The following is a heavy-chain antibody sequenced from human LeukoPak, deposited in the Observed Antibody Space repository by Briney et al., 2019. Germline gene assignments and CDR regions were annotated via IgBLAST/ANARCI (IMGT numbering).Heavy chain of an antibody. D-gene: IGHD3-10*01. CDR1: GGSISSGGYY. CDR3: ARDNYGSGSYFDY. J-gene: IGHJ4*02. Sequence: SQTLSLTCTVSGGSISSGGYYWSWIRQHPGKGLEWIGYIYYSGSTYYNPSLKSRVTISVDTSKNQFSLKLSSVTAADTAAYYCARDNYGSGSYFDYWGLGTLVTVSS. V-gene: IGHV4-31*03. CDR2: IYYSGST.